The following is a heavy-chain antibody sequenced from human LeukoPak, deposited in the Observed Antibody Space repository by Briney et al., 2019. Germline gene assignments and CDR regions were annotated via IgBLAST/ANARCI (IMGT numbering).Heavy chain of an antibody. J-gene: IGHJ5*02. CDR3: ARTLRGSEGGAFDP. Sequence: SETLSLTCTVSGGSMRTHFWSWLRQPPGKALEWISYVNDGGSTSYHPSLQSRVAISVDTSKSQFSLRLTSVTAADPAVYYCARTLRGSEGGAFDPWGQGTLVTVSS. D-gene: IGHD3-10*01. CDR2: VNDGGST. CDR1: GGSMRTHF. V-gene: IGHV4-59*11.